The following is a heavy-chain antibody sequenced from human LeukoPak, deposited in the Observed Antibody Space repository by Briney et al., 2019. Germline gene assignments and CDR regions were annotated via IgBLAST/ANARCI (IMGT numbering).Heavy chain of an antibody. D-gene: IGHD3-22*01. V-gene: IGHV3-23*01. Sequence: PGGSLRLSCAASGFTFSSYAMSWVRQAPGKGLEWVSAISGSGGSTYYVDSVKGRFTISRDNSKNTLYLQMNSLRAEDTAVYYCAKQVAPYYYDSSGYYYDYWGQGTLVTVSS. CDR3: AKQVAPYYYDSSGYYYDY. CDR2: ISGSGGST. CDR1: GFTFSSYA. J-gene: IGHJ4*02.